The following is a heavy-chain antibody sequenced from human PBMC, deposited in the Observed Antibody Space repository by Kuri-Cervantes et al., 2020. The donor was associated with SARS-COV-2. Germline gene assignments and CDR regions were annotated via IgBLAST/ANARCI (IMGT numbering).Heavy chain of an antibody. J-gene: IGHJ4*02. D-gene: IGHD1-26*01. CDR3: ARDPLLSGSYHFDY. CDR1: GYTFTGYY. V-gene: IGHV1-2*02. Sequence: ASVKVSCKASGYTFTGYYMHWVRQAPGQGLEWMGWINPNSGGTNYAQKFQGRVTMTRDTSISTAYMELSRLRSDDTAVYYCARDPLLSGSYHFDYWGQGTLVTVSS. CDR2: INPNSGGT.